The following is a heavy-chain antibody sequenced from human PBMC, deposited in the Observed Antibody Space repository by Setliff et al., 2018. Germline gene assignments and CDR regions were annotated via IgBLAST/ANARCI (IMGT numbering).Heavy chain of an antibody. CDR3: ARVRNDYPYYIDS. V-gene: IGHV4-61*02. CDR1: GGSVSSSYY. CDR2: IYASGRT. J-gene: IGHJ4*02. D-gene: IGHD4-17*01. Sequence: SETLSLTCTVSGGSVSSSYYWNWIRRPAGKGLEWIGRIYASGRTDYNPSLQSRVSISLDTSQSQFSLRLSSVTAADTALYFCARVRNDYPYYIDSWGQGTLVTVS.